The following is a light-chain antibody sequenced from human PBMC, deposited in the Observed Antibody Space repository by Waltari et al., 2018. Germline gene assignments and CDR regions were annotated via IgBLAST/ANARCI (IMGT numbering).Light chain of an antibody. CDR2: EAS. CDR1: QNINNW. V-gene: IGKV1-5*01. Sequence: DIQMTQSPSTLSASVGDRVTITCRASQNINNWLAWYQQTPGRAPKLLIYEASSLESGVPSRFRGSGSGKLFTLTITSLQPDDVALYYCQQYKTFSRTFGQGTQVEIK. J-gene: IGKJ1*01. CDR3: QQYKTFSRT.